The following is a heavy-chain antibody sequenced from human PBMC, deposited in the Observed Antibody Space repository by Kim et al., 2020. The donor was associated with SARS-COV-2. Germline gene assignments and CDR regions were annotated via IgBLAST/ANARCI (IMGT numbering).Heavy chain of an antibody. CDR3: ATTTIFGVAHWFDP. D-gene: IGHD3-3*01. CDR1: GYTLTELS. CDR2: FDHEDGET. Sequence: ASVQVSCKVSGYTLTELSIHWVRQAPGKGLEWMGGFDHEDGETIYAQKFQGRVTMTEDTSTDTAYMELSSLRSEDTAMYYCATTTIFGVAHWFDPWGQGTLVTVSS. J-gene: IGHJ5*02. V-gene: IGHV1-24*01.